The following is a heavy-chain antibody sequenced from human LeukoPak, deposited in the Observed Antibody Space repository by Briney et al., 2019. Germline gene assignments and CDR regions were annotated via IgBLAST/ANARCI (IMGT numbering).Heavy chain of an antibody. CDR2: ISGSGDST. V-gene: IGHV3-23*01. CDR3: AKDQGFGEATWSY. D-gene: IGHD3-10*01. Sequence: QTGGSLRLSCAAAGFTFSTYAMTWVRQAPGKGLEWVSTISGSGDSTYYADSVKGRFTISRDNPKNTLYLQMNSLRAEDTALYYCAKDQGFGEATWSYWGQGTLVTVSS. J-gene: IGHJ4*02. CDR1: GFTFSTYA.